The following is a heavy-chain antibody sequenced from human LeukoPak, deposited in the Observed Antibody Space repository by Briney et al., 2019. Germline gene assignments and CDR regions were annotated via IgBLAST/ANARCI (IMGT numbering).Heavy chain of an antibody. CDR3: AGIVVVPAATPRDAFDI. J-gene: IGHJ3*02. CDR2: IYYSGST. V-gene: IGHV4-59*01. CDR1: GGSMSPYH. D-gene: IGHD2-2*01. Sequence: SETLSLTCTVSGGSMSPYHWGWIRQPPGKGLEWTGYIYYSGSTNYNPSLNSRVTISVDTSKNQFSLKLSSVTAADTAVYYCAGIVVVPAATPRDAFDIWGQGTMVTVSS.